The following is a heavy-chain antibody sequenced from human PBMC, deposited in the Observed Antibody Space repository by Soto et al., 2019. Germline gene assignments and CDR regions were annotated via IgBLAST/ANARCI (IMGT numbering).Heavy chain of an antibody. J-gene: IGHJ2*01. Sequence: EVQLLESGGNSLNPGGPVRLSCAGSESTFINNAMNWVRQPPGKGLEWVSTISGGGDATFFADSVRGRFTFSRDNSKNTVTLQMNSLGVDDTAVYYCARKVVGSTSRPDYWYFDLWGRGTLVTVSS. CDR2: ISGGGDAT. V-gene: IGHV3-23*01. D-gene: IGHD2-21*01. CDR1: ESTFINNA. CDR3: ARKVVGSTSRPDYWYFDL.